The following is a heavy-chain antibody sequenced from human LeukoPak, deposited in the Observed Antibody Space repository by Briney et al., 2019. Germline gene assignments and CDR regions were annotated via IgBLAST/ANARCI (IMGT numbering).Heavy chain of an antibody. CDR2: INPRGGST. V-gene: IGHV1-46*01. CDR1: GYTFTSYY. J-gene: IGHJ4*02. Sequence: ASVTVSCKASGYTFTSYYMHWVRQAPGQGLEWMGIINPRGGSTTYAQKFQGRVTMTRDTSTSTVYMELSSLRSEDTAVYYCARDRGEIVNYGSYYFDYWGQGTLVTVSS. D-gene: IGHD3-10*01. CDR3: ARDRGEIVNYGSYYFDY.